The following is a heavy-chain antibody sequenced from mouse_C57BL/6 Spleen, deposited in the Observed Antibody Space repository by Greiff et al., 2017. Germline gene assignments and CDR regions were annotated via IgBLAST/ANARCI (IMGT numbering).Heavy chain of an antibody. D-gene: IGHD1-1*01. Sequence: QVQLQQPGAELVKPGASVKMSCKASGYTFTSYWITWVKQRPGQGLEWIGDIYPGSGSTNYNEKFKSKATLTVDTSSSTAYMQLSSQTSEDSAVYYCARDGVVARSDWGQGTSVTVSS. V-gene: IGHV1-55*01. J-gene: IGHJ4*01. CDR1: GYTFTSYW. CDR2: IYPGSGST. CDR3: ARDGVVARSD.